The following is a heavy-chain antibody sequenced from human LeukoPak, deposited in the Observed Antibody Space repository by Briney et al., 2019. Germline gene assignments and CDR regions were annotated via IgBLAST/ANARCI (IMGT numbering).Heavy chain of an antibody. Sequence: GGSLRLSCAASGFTFSSYWMHWVRQAPGKGLVWVSRINTDGSSTSYADSVKGRFTISRDNSKNTLYLQMNSLRAEDTAVYYCAKDESSSWYRRFDYWGQGTLVTVSS. CDR3: AKDESSSWYRRFDY. J-gene: IGHJ4*02. V-gene: IGHV3-74*01. CDR2: INTDGSST. D-gene: IGHD6-13*01. CDR1: GFTFSSYW.